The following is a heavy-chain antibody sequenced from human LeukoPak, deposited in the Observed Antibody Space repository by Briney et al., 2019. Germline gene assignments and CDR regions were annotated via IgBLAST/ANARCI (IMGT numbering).Heavy chain of an antibody. CDR2: IIPIFGTA. V-gene: IGHV1-69*13. J-gene: IGHJ4*02. CDR3: ARGEVPPHYFDS. CDR1: GYTFTGYY. Sequence: SVKVSCKASGYTFTGYYMHWVRQAPGQGLEWMGGIIPIFGTANYAQRFQGRVTITADESTTTAYMEVSSLRSEDTAVYYCARGEVPPHYFDSWGQGTLVTVSS.